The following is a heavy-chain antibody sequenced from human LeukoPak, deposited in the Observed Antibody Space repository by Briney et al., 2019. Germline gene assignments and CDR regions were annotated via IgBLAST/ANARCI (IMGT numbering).Heavy chain of an antibody. D-gene: IGHD3-9*01. CDR2: IYYSGST. J-gene: IGHJ6*02. CDR1: GGSISSYY. V-gene: IGHV4-59*08. CDR3: ARHPTYYDILTGYYHYYYGMDV. Sequence: SETLSLTCTVSGGSISSYYWSWIRQPPGKGLEWIGYIYYSGSTNYNPSLKSRVTISVDTSKNQFSLKLSSVTAADTAVYYCARHPTYYDILTGYYHYYYGMDVWGQGTTVTVSS.